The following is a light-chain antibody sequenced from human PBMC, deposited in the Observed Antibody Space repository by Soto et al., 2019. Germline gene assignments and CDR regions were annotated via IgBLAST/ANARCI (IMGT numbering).Light chain of an antibody. J-gene: IGLJ1*01. CDR2: GVS. V-gene: IGLV2-14*03. CDR3: SSFTGTTTLDV. CDR1: SSDVGAYKY. Sequence: QSVLTQPASVSGSPGQSITISCTGTSSDVGAYKYVSWYQQHPGKVPKLIIYGVSNRPSGVSNRFSDSKSGNTAFLTISGLQPEDEADYYCSSFTGTTTLDVFGTGTKVTVL.